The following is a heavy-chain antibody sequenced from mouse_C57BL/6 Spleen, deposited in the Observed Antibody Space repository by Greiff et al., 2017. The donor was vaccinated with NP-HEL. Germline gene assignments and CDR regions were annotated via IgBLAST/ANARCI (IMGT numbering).Heavy chain of an antibody. CDR1: GYTFTSYW. D-gene: IGHD2-2*01. Sequence: QVQLKQPGAELVRPGTSVKLSCKASGYTFTSYWMHWVKQRPGQGLEWIGVIDPSDSYTNYNQKFKGKATLTVDTSSSTAYMQLSSLTSEDSAVYYCARFGYDENPFAYWGQGTLVTVSA. J-gene: IGHJ3*01. CDR2: IDPSDSYT. V-gene: IGHV1-59*01. CDR3: ARFGYDENPFAY.